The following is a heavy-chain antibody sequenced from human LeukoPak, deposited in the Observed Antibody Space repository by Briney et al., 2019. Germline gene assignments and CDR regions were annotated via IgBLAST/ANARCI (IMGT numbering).Heavy chain of an antibody. CDR1: GGSISSYY. CDR2: IYYSGST. CDR3: ARVVYYDSSGDAFDI. J-gene: IGHJ3*02. Sequence: SETLSLTCTVSGGSISSYYWSWIRQPPGKGLEWIGYIYYSGSTNYNPSLKSRVTISVDTSKNQFSLKLSSVTAADTAVYYCARVVYYDSSGDAFDIWGQGTMVTVFS. V-gene: IGHV4-59*01. D-gene: IGHD3-22*01.